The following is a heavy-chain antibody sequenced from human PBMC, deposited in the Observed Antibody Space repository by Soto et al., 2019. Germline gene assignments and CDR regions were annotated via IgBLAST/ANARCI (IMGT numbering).Heavy chain of an antibody. CDR3: ARDWAAAGPXDY. Sequence: ASVKVSCKASGYSFASYGISWVRQAPGQGLEWMGWISAYNGNTNYAQKLQGRVTMTTDTSTSTAYMELRSLRSDDTAVYYCARDWAAAGPXDYWGQGTLVTVSS. J-gene: IGHJ4*02. CDR2: ISAYNGNT. V-gene: IGHV1-18*01. CDR1: GYSFASYG. D-gene: IGHD6-13*01.